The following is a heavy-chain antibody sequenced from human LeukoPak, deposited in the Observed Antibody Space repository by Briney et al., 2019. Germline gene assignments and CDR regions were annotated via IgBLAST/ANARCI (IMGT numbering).Heavy chain of an antibody. D-gene: IGHD6-6*01. CDR1: GGSISSYY. CDR3: ARKETRTVPGAFDI. Sequence: PSETLSLTCTVSGGSISSYYWSWIRQPPGKGLEWIGEINHSGSTNYNPSLKSRVTISVDTSKNQFSLKLSSVTAADTAVYYCARKETRTVPGAFDIWGQGTMVTVSS. J-gene: IGHJ3*02. V-gene: IGHV4-34*01. CDR2: INHSGST.